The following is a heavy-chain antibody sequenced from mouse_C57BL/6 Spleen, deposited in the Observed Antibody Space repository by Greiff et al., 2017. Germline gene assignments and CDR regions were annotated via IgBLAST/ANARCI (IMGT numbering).Heavy chain of an antibody. CDR3: ARKTPIYDGYYFDY. V-gene: IGHV1-55*01. J-gene: IGHJ2*01. Sequence: QVQLQQPGAELVKPGASVKMSCKASGYTFTSYWITWVKQRPGQGLEWIGDIYPGSGSTNSNEKFKSKATLTVDTSSSTAYMQLSSLTSEDYAVYYCARKTPIYDGYYFDYWGQGTTLTVSS. CDR2: IYPGSGST. CDR1: GYTFTSYW. D-gene: IGHD2-2*01.